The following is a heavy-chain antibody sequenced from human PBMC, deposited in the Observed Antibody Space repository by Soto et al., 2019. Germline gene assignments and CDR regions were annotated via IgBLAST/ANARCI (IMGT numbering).Heavy chain of an antibody. CDR2: ISGNGGSS. CDR1: GFTFTSHA. CDR3: AKDPYFGSEAYPNWFDP. V-gene: IGHV3-23*01. Sequence: GGSLRLSCAASGFTFTSHAMSWVRQAPGRGPEWVSSISGNGGSSYYADSVKGRFVISRDNSHNTLYLQMNSLRAEDTAVYYCAKDPYFGSEAYPNWFDPWGQGALVTVSS. J-gene: IGHJ5*02. D-gene: IGHD3-10*01.